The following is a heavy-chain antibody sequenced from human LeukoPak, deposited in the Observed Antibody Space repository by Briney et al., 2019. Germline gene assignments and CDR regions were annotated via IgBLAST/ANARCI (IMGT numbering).Heavy chain of an antibody. J-gene: IGHJ4*02. CDR1: GFTFSSYA. V-gene: IGHV3-23*01. D-gene: IGHD2-8*02. Sequence: GGSLRLSCAASGFTFSSYAMSWVRQAPGKGLEWVSAISGSGGSTYYADSVEGRFTISRDNSKNTLYLQMNSLRAEDTAVYYCAKDQPYCTGGVCYTEDYWGQGTLVTVSS. CDR3: AKDQPYCTGGVCYTEDY. CDR2: ISGSGGST.